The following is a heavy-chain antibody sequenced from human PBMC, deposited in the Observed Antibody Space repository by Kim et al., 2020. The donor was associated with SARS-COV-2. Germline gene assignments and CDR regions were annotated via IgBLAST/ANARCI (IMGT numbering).Heavy chain of an antibody. CDR2: IYSGGST. V-gene: IGHV3-66*01. Sequence: GGSLRLSCAASGFTVSSNYMSWVRQAPGKGLEWVSVIYSGGSTYYADSVKGRFTISRDNSKNTLYLQMNSLRAEDTAVYYCVSESIAARHVVGDAFDIWGQGTMVTVSS. CDR3: VSESIAARHVVGDAFDI. CDR1: GFTVSSNY. J-gene: IGHJ3*02. D-gene: IGHD6-6*01.